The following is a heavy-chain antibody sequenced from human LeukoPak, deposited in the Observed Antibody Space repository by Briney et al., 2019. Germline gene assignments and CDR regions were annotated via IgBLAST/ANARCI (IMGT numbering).Heavy chain of an antibody. CDR2: ISYDGSNK. CDR1: GFXFSSYG. Sequence: PGRSLRLSCAASGFXFSSYGMHWVRQAPGKGLEWVAVISYDGSNKYYADSVKGRFTISRDNSKNTLYLQMNSLRAEDTAVYYCAKDRGNSDAFDIWGQGTMVTVSS. J-gene: IGHJ3*02. CDR3: AKDRGNSDAFDI. D-gene: IGHD2-21*01. V-gene: IGHV3-30*18.